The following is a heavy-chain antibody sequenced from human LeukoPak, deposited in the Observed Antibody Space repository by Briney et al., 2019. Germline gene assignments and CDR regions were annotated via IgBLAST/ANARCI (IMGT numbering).Heavy chain of an antibody. CDR3: ARHFRPDSSGWYGLDY. D-gene: IGHD6-19*01. Sequence: SETLSLTCTVSGGSINNYYWSWIRQHPGKGMEWVGYIFYSGSTNYNPSLKSRVTMSVDTSKNQFSLKLSSVTAADTAVYYCARHFRPDSSGWYGLDYWGQGTLVTVSS. CDR2: IFYSGST. CDR1: GGSINNYY. V-gene: IGHV4-59*08. J-gene: IGHJ4*02.